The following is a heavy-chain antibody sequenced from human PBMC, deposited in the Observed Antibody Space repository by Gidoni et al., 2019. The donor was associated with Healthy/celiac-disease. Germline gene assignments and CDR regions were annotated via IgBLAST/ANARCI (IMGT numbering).Heavy chain of an antibody. CDR3: ARHFDPYSSSSPGY. V-gene: IGHV4-39*01. CDR2: IYYSGST. CDR1: GGSISSSSYY. J-gene: IGHJ4*02. Sequence: QLQLQESGPGLVKPSETLSLTCTVSGGSISSSSYYWGWIRQPPGKGLEWIGSIYYSGSTYYNPSLKSRVTISVDTSKNQFSLKLSSVTAADTAVYYCARHFDPYSSSSPGYWGQGTLVTVSS. D-gene: IGHD6-13*01.